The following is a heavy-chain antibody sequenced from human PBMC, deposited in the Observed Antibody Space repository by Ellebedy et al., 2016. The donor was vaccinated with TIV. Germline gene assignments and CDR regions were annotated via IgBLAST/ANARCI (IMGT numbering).Heavy chain of an antibody. D-gene: IGHD2-8*01. CDR1: GFTFSSYA. CDR2: ISSNGGST. CDR3: VKTGGIVLKGLRAPDQHTGDY. Sequence: GESLKISXAASGFTFSSYAMHWVRQAPGKGLEYVSAISSNGGSTYYADSVKGRFTISRDNSKNTLYLQMSSLRAEDTAVYYCVKTGGIVLKGLRAPDQHTGDYWGQGTLVTVSS. J-gene: IGHJ4*02. V-gene: IGHV3-64D*06.